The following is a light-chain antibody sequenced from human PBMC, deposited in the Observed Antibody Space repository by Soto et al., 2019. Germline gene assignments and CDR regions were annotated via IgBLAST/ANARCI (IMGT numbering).Light chain of an antibody. Sequence: QSVLTQPPSVSGSPGQSVTISCTVTSSDVGDYEHVSWYQLAPGTAPKLLISDVINRPSGVPDRFSGSKSGNTPSLTISGLQAEDEADYYCGLFTSSATWVFGGGIKLTVL. J-gene: IGLJ3*02. V-gene: IGLV2-18*01. CDR1: SSDVGDYEH. CDR3: GLFTSSATWV. CDR2: DVI.